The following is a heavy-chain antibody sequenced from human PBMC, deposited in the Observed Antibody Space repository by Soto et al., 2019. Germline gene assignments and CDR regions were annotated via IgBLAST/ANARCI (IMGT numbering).Heavy chain of an antibody. V-gene: IGHV4-30-2*01. D-gene: IGHD2-2*01. CDR3: ARGRVVVPAAVMFNCLDP. CDR1: GAPITWGDYS. CDR2: IFHGGST. Sequence: SETLSLTCALSGAPITWGDYSWNWIRQPPGKGLEWIGYIFHGGSTSYNPSLRSRVTISVDRYRTQFSLKMRSVTAADTAVYYCARGRVVVPAAVMFNCLDPWGQGALVTVSS. J-gene: IGHJ5*02.